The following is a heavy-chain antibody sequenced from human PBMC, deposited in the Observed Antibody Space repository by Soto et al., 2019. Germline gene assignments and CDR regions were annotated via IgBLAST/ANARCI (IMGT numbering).Heavy chain of an antibody. D-gene: IGHD4-4*01. V-gene: IGHV3-53*02. Sequence: EVQLVKTGGGLIQPGGSLRLSCAASGFTVSSNYMNWVRQAPGKGLEWVSVIYSGGSTYYADSVKGRFTISRDNSKNTLYLQMNSLRAEDTAVYYCARESKSGSNWFDPWGQGTLVTVSS. CDR1: GFTVSSNY. J-gene: IGHJ5*02. CDR2: IYSGGST. CDR3: ARESKSGSNWFDP.